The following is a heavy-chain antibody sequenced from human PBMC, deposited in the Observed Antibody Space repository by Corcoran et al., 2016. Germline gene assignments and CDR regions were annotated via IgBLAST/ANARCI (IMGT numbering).Heavy chain of an antibody. V-gene: IGHV1-69*06. J-gene: IGHJ5*02. CDR1: GGTFSSYA. CDR3: AQGGRGLTFLQTWFDP. CDR2: IIPIFGTA. Sequence: QVQLEQSGAEVKKPGSSVKVSCKASGGTFSSYAISWVRQAPGQGLEWMGGIIPIFGTANYAQKFQGRVTITADKSTSTAYMELSSLRSEDTTVYYGAQGGRGLTFLQTWFDPWGQGTLVTVSS. D-gene: IGHD1-1*01.